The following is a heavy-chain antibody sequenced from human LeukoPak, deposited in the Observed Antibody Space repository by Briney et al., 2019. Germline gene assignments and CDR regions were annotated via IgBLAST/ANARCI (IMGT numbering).Heavy chain of an antibody. CDR1: GFTFISYS. V-gene: IGHV3-21*01. CDR2: ISSNSSYI. CDR3: AIQHYDFWSGTAGHLDY. D-gene: IGHD3-3*01. Sequence: GGSLRLSCAASGFTFISYSMNWVRQAPGKGLEWVSSISSNSSYIYYADSVKGRFTISRDNAKNSLYLQMNSLRAEDTAVYYCAIQHYDFWSGTAGHLDYWGQGTLVTVSS. J-gene: IGHJ4*02.